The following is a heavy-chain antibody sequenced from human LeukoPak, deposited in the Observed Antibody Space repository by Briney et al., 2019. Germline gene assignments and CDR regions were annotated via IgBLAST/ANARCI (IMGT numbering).Heavy chain of an antibody. CDR2: ISSSSSYI. Sequence: GGSLRLSCAASGFTFSSYSMNWVRQAPGKGLEWVSSISSSSSYIYYADSVKGRFTISRDKAKNSLYLQMNSLRAEDTAVYYCASDRITMVRGVYAFDIWGQGTMVTVSS. CDR1: GFTFSSYS. D-gene: IGHD3-10*01. V-gene: IGHV3-21*01. J-gene: IGHJ3*02. CDR3: ASDRITMVRGVYAFDI.